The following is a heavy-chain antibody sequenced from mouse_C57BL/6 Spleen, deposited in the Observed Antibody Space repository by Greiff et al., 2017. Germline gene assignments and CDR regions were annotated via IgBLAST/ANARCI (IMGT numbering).Heavy chain of an antibody. CDR2: IYPGSGNT. V-gene: IGHV1-76*01. J-gene: IGHJ1*03. CDR1: GYTFTDYY. Sequence: QVQLQQSGAELVRPGASVKLSCKASGYTFTDYYINWVKQRPGQGLEWIARIYPGSGNTYYNEKFKGKATLTAEKSSSTAYMQLSSLTSEDSAVYFCARGGSNGYWYFDVWGTGTTVTVSS. CDR3: ARGGSNGYWYFDV. D-gene: IGHD2-5*01.